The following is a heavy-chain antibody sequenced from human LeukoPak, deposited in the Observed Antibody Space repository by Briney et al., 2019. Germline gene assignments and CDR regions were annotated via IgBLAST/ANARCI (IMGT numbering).Heavy chain of an antibody. J-gene: IGHJ4*02. CDR3: AREYTIFGVVIVAPFFAY. V-gene: IGHV3-30*01. Sequence: PGGSLRLSWAASGFTFSSYAMHWVRQAPGKEIEWVAVISYDGSNKYYADSVKGRFSISRDNSKNTLYLQMNSLRAEDTAVYYCAREYTIFGVVIVAPFFAYWGQGTLVTVS. CDR1: GFTFSSYA. CDR2: ISYDGSNK. D-gene: IGHD3-3*01.